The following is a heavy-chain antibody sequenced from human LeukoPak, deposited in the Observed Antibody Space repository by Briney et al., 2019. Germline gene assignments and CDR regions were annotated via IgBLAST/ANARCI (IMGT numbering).Heavy chain of an antibody. CDR3: ASLTGDESY. V-gene: IGHV6-1*01. CDR2: TCYRSKWYS. Sequence: SQTLSLTCAISGDSVSRNSAAWNWIRQSPSRGLEWLGRTCYRSKWYSEYAVSVKSRITISPDTSKNQFSLQLNSVTPEDTAVYYCASLTGDESYWGQGTLVTVSS. J-gene: IGHJ4*02. CDR1: GDSVSRNSAA. D-gene: IGHD7-27*01.